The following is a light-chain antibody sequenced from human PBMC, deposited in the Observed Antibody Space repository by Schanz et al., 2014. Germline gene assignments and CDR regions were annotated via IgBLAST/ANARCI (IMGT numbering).Light chain of an antibody. Sequence: DIVMTQSPDSLAVSLGERATIHCKSSQSVLYSSNSRNYLAWYQQKPGHPPKLLIYWASARESGVPDRFSGSGSGTDFTLTIDGLQAEDVATYYCQQYYYNPLTFGQGTKVEIK. CDR3: QQYYYNPLT. J-gene: IGKJ1*01. CDR2: WAS. CDR1: QSVLYSSNSRNY. V-gene: IGKV4-1*01.